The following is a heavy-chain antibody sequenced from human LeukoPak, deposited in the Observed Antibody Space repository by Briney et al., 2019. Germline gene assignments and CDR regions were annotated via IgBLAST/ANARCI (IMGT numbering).Heavy chain of an antibody. Sequence: SETLSLTCTVSGGSISSYYWIWIRQPPGKGLEGIRYIYYSGSTNYNPSLKSRVTISVDTSKNQYSLKLSSVTVADTAVYYCARGRGYFDWLLSPYYCYGMDVWGQGTTVTVSS. D-gene: IGHD3-9*01. V-gene: IGHV4-59*08. CDR2: IYYSGST. CDR1: GGSISSYY. CDR3: ARGRGYFDWLLSPYYCYGMDV. J-gene: IGHJ6*02.